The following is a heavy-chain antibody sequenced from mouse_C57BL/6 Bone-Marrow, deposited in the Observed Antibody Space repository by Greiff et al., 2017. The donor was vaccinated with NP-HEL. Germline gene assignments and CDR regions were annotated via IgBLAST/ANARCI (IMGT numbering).Heavy chain of an antibody. D-gene: IGHD1-1*01. V-gene: IGHV3-6*01. Sequence: EVQRVESGPGLVKPSQSLSLTCSVTGYSITSGYYWNWIRQFPGNKLEWMGYISYDGSNNYNPSLKNRISITRDTSKNQFFLKLNSVTTEDTATYYCARPFITTVVAYGDYWGQGTSVTVSS. CDR1: GYSITSGYY. J-gene: IGHJ4*01. CDR3: ARPFITTVVAYGDY. CDR2: ISYDGSN.